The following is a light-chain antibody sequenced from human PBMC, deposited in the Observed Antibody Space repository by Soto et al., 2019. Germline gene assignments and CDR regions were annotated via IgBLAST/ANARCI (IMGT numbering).Light chain of an antibody. CDR3: CSYASSTAFV. J-gene: IGLJ2*01. Sequence: QSALTQPASVSGSPGQSITISCTGTSSDVGSYNLVSWYQQHPGKAPKLMIYEGSKRPSGVSNRFSGSKSGNTASLTISGLQAEDEADYYCCSYASSTAFVFGGVTKLTVL. CDR2: EGS. CDR1: SSDVGSYNL. V-gene: IGLV2-23*03.